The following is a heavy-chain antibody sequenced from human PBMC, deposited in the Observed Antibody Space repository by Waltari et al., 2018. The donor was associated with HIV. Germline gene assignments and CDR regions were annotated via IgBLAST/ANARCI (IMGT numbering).Heavy chain of an antibody. V-gene: IGHV3-30*03. J-gene: IGHJ6*02. Sequence: AQLMESGGGVVQPGRSLRLSCAASGFTFSNYAMHWVRQAPGKGLEWVAVISYDGSNKYYADSVKGRFTISRDSSKNTLYLQMNSLTAQDTAVYYCARTFIRATNGMDVWGQGTTVFVSS. CDR2: ISYDGSNK. CDR3: ARTFIRATNGMDV. CDR1: GFTFSNYA.